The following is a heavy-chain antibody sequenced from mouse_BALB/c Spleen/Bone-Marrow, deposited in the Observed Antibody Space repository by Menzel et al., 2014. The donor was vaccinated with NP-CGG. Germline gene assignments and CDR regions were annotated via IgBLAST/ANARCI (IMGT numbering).Heavy chain of an antibody. CDR2: ISSGGST. V-gene: IGHV5-6-5*01. CDR1: GFTFSSYA. J-gene: IGHJ2*01. Sequence: EVMLVESGGGLVKPGGSLKLSCAASGFTFSSYAMSWVRRTPEKRLEWVASISSGGSTYYPDSVKGRFTISRDNARNILYLQMSSLRSEDTAMYYCARGGFRGLDYWGQGTTLTVSS. CDR3: ARGGFRGLDY.